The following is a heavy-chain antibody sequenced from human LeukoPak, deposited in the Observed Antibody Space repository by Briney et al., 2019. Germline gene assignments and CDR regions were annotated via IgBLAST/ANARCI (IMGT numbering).Heavy chain of an antibody. V-gene: IGHV4-30-4*08. CDR3: ARGVTMVRGHRGFDY. CDR1: GGSISSGDYY. Sequence: SQTLSLTCTVSGGSISSGDYYWSWIRQPPGKGLEWIGYIYYSGSTYYNPSLRSRVTISVDTSKNQFSLKLSSVTAADTAVYYCARGVTMVRGHRGFDYWGQGTLVTVSS. D-gene: IGHD3-10*01. CDR2: IYYSGST. J-gene: IGHJ4*02.